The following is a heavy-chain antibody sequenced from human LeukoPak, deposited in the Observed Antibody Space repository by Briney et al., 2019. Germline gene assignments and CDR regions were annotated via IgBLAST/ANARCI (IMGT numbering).Heavy chain of an antibody. CDR3: ARHGYCTGDCYSGFDY. J-gene: IGHJ4*02. V-gene: IGHV4-59*08. Sequence: SETLSLTCTVSGGSISSYYWSWIRQPPGKGLEWIGYIYHSGYTNYNLSLKSRVTISVDTSKNHFSLKLSSVTAADTAVYYCARHGYCTGDCYSGFDYWGQGTLVTVST. D-gene: IGHD2-21*02. CDR2: IYHSGYT. CDR1: GGSISSYY.